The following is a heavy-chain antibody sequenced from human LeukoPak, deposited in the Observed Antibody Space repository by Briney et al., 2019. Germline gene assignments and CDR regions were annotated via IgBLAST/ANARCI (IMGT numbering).Heavy chain of an antibody. Sequence: SETLSLTCTVSLDSTTSNFWSWVRQPPGKGLEWIGEIHRSGSPNYNPSLQGRVTISADKSTSTANLQWSSLQASDTAMYYCMRARHGNCYWDFWGQGTLVTVSS. J-gene: IGHJ4*02. CDR3: MRARHGNCYWDF. V-gene: IGHV4-4*02. CDR2: IHRSGSP. D-gene: IGHD1-7*01. CDR1: LDSTTSNF.